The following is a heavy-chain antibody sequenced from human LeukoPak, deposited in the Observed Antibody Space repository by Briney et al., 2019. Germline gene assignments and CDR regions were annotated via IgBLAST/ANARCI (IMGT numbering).Heavy chain of an antibody. Sequence: GGSLRLSCAVSGFTFSSYWMSWVRQAPGKGLEWVANIKQDGSEKYYVDSVKGRFTISRDNAKNSLYLQMNSLRAEDTAVYYCARLFWSCFDYWGQGTLVTVSS. CDR3: ARLFWSCFDY. V-gene: IGHV3-7*01. CDR2: IKQDGSEK. CDR1: GFTFSSYW. D-gene: IGHD3-3*01. J-gene: IGHJ4*02.